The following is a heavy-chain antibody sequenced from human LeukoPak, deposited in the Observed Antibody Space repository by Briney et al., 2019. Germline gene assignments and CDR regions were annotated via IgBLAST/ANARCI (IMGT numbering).Heavy chain of an antibody. J-gene: IGHJ4*02. CDR2: IYYSGST. V-gene: IGHV4-59*01. Sequence: SETLSLTCTVSGGSISSYYWSWIRQPPGKGLEWIGYIYYSGSTNYNPSLKSRVTISVDTSKNQFSLKLSSVTAADTAVYYCARSRTWIQPDYWGQGTPVTVSS. CDR3: ARSRTWIQPDY. D-gene: IGHD5-18*01. CDR1: GGSISSYY.